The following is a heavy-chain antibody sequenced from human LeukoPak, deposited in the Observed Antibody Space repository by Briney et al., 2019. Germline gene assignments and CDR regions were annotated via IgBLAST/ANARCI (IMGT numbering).Heavy chain of an antibody. CDR3: ARVAGTTAFDI. Sequence: SETLSLTCTVSGGSISSYYWSWIRQPPGKGLEWIGYIYYSGSTYYNPSLKSRVTISVDTSKNQFSLKLSSVTAADTAVYYCARVAGTTAFDIWGQGTMVTVSS. D-gene: IGHD1-1*01. V-gene: IGHV4-59*08. CDR2: IYYSGST. J-gene: IGHJ3*02. CDR1: GGSISSYY.